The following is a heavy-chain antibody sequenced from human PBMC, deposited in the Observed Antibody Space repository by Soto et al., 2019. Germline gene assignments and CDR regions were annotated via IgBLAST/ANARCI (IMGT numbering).Heavy chain of an antibody. D-gene: IGHD3-22*01. CDR2: IYYSGST. Sequence: PSETLSLTCTVSGGSISSYYWSWIRQPPGKGLERIGYIYYSGSTNYNPSLKSRVTISVDTSKNQFSLKLSSVTAADTAVYYCARHPWGSASYPPDWYVDLWGPGPLV. J-gene: IGHJ2*01. V-gene: IGHV4-59*01. CDR1: GGSISSYY. CDR3: ARHPWGSASYPPDWYVDL.